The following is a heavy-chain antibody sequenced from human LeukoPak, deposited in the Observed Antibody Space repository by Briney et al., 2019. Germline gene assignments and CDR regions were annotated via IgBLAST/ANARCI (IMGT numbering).Heavy chain of an antibody. CDR3: ARDYYGGAFDY. V-gene: IGHV1-2*06. CDR2: INPNSGGT. Sequence: ASVKVSXKASGYTFSDYYIHWVRQAPGQGLEWMGRINPNSGGTNYAQKFQGRVTLTRDTSISTAYVELSRLTSDDTALYYCARDYYGGAFDYWGPGTLVTVSS. D-gene: IGHD2-21*01. J-gene: IGHJ4*02. CDR1: GYTFSDYY.